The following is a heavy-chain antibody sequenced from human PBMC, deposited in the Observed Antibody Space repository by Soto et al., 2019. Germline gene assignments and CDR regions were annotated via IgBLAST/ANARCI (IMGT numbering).Heavy chain of an antibody. D-gene: IGHD5-12*01. CDR2: ISGSGDST. J-gene: IGHJ4*02. V-gene: IGHV3-23*01. CDR1: GFTFSTYA. Sequence: EVQLLESGGGLVQPGGSLRLSCAASGFTFSTYAMIWVRQAPGKGLEWVSAISGSGDSTYYADSVKGRFTISRDNSKNTLYLQMSSLRAEDTAIYYCAKDSFINLRGYDSYWGQGPLVTVSS. CDR3: AKDSFINLRGYDSY.